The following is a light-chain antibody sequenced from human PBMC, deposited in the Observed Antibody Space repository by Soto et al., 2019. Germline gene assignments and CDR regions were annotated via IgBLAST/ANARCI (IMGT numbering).Light chain of an antibody. CDR2: DVT. CDR3: SSYTRTSAWV. CDR1: SSDVGSYNY. Sequence: QSVLTQPASVSGSPGQSITIPCSGTSSDVGSYNYVSWYQQHPGKAPRFIIFDVTNRPSGVSNRFSGSKSGNTASLTISGLQAEDEADYYCSSYTRTSAWVFGGGTKLTVL. V-gene: IGLV2-14*03. J-gene: IGLJ3*02.